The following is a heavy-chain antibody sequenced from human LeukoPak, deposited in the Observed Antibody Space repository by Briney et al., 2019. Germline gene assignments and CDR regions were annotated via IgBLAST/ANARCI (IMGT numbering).Heavy chain of an antibody. CDR2: IIPIFGRT. Sequence: SVKVSCKASGGTFSSYAISWVRQAPGQGLEWMGGIIPIFGRTNYAQKFQGRVTLTADESTSTAYMELSSLRSEDTAVYYCARDLGSRDGYNPPNLFDDWGQGTLVTVSS. CDR3: ARDLGSRDGYNPPNLFDD. CDR1: GGTFSSYA. D-gene: IGHD5-24*01. J-gene: IGHJ4*02. V-gene: IGHV1-69*01.